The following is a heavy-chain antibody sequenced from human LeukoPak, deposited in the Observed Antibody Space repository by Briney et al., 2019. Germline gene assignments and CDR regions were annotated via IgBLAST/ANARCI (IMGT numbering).Heavy chain of an antibody. D-gene: IGHD6-19*01. J-gene: IGHJ3*02. CDR3: ARDYTGYSSGWYSGAFDI. CDR2: ISSSSSYI. Sequence: PGGSLRLSCAASGFTFSSYSMNWVRQAPGKGLEWVSSISSSSSYIYYADSVKGRFTISRDNAKNSLYLQMNSLRAEDTAVYYCARDYTGYSSGWYSGAFDIWGQGTMVTVSS. V-gene: IGHV3-21*01. CDR1: GFTFSSYS.